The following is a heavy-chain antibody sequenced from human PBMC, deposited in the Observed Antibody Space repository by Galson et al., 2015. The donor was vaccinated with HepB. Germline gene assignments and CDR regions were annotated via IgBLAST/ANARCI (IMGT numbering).Heavy chain of an antibody. CDR1: GDSVSSNRAA. CDR2: TLYRSKWSI. CDR3: ARVGPGRDGYNYGALDI. D-gene: IGHD5-24*01. Sequence: CAISGDSVSSNRAAWNWIRLSPSRGLEWLGRTLYRSKWSIGYAASVRSRIIINPDTSNNQVSLQLNSVTPEDTAVYYCARVGPGRDGYNYGALDIWAQGTMVTVSS. J-gene: IGHJ3*02. V-gene: IGHV6-1*01.